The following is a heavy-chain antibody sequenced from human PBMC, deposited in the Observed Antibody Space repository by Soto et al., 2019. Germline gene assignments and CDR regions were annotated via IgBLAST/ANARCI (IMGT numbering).Heavy chain of an antibody. CDR2: IWYDGSNK. J-gene: IGHJ4*02. CDR3: ARGYSSSWSPVPSPYGDY. D-gene: IGHD6-13*01. Sequence: HPGGSLRLSCAASGFTFSSYGMHWVRQAPGKGLEWVAVIWYDGSNKYYADSVKGRFTISRDNSKNTLYLQMNSLRAEDTAVYYCARGYSSSWSPVPSPYGDYWGQGTLVTSPQ. V-gene: IGHV3-33*01. CDR1: GFTFSSYG.